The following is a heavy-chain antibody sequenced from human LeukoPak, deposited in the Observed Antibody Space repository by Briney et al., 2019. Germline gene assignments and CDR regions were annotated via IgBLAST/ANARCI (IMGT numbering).Heavy chain of an antibody. V-gene: IGHV4-59*12. CDR2: IYYSGST. D-gene: IGHD2/OR15-2a*01. CDR1: GGSISSYY. J-gene: IGHJ3*02. Sequence: KPSETLSLTCTVSGGSISSYYWSWIRQPPGKGLEWIGYIYYSGSTNYNPSLKSRVTISVDTSKNQFSLKLSSVTAADTAVYYCARVIVGAFDIWGQGTMVTVSS. CDR3: ARVIVGAFDI.